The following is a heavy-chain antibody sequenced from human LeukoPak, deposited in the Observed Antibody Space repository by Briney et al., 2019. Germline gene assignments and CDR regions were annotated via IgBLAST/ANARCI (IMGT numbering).Heavy chain of an antibody. CDR3: ARVYARYFDWLPYYYYGMDV. J-gene: IGHJ6*02. V-gene: IGHV3-30-3*01. D-gene: IGHD3-9*01. CDR2: ISYDGSNK. CDR1: GFTFSSYA. Sequence: GGPLRLSCAASGFTFSSYAMHWVRQAPGKGLEWVAVISYDGSNKYYADSVKGRFTISRDNSKNTLYLQMNSLRAEDTAVYYCARVYARYFDWLPYYYYGMDVWGQGTTVTVSS.